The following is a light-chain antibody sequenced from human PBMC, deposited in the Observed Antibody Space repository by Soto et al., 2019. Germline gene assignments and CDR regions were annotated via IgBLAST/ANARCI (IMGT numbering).Light chain of an antibody. V-gene: IGKV1-27*01. CDR3: QKYNNGHSYS. J-gene: IGKJ1*01. Sequence: DVQMTQSPSSLSASVGDRVTLTCRASQGITSYLAWYQQKPGKVPKLLIYGASTLQSGVPSRFSGSGSGTDFTLTIDSLQPDDVLTYYCQKYNNGHSYSFGQGTKVEIK. CDR2: GAS. CDR1: QGITSY.